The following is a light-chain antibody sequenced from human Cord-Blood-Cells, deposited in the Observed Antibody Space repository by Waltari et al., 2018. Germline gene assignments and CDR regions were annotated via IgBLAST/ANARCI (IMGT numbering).Light chain of an antibody. CDR3: GADHGSGSNFVSV. V-gene: IGLV9-49*01. J-gene: IGLJ3*02. CDR2: VGTGGSVG. Sequence: QPVLTQPPSASASLGASVTLTCTLSSGYSNYKVDWYQQSPGKGPRFVMRVGTGGSVGSKGDGIPDRFSVLGAGLNRYLTIKNIQEEDGSDYHCGADHGSGSNFVSVFGGGTKLTVL. CDR1: SGYSNYK.